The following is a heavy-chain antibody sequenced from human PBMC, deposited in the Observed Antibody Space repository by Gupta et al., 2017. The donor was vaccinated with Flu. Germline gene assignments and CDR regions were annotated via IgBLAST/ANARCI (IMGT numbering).Heavy chain of an antibody. CDR1: GFSLTTSGVR. Sequence: FSGFSLTTSGVRVNWIRQPPGKALEWLGRIDWDDEKFYSVSLRPRLTISKDTSKNQVVLTLTNMDPADTATYYCARSELERHWFDSWGPGTLVTVSS. D-gene: IGHD1-1*01. V-gene: IGHV2-70*04. CDR2: IDWDDEK. CDR3: ARSELERHWFDS. J-gene: IGHJ5*01.